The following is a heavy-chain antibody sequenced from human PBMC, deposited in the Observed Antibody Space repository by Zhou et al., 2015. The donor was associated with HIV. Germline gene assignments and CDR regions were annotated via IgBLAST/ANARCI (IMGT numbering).Heavy chain of an antibody. Sequence: QVQLVQSGAEVKTPGASVKVSCKASGYTFTDYYLHWVRQTPGQGLEWMGWINSNSGYTKYAQKFQDRVTFTRDTAISTAHMELSRLRSDDTAAYYCAREGWGSWYFDLWGRGTLVSVSS. J-gene: IGHJ2*01. D-gene: IGHD7-27*01. CDR2: INSNSGYT. CDR3: AREGWGSWYFDL. V-gene: IGHV1-2*02. CDR1: GYTFTDYY.